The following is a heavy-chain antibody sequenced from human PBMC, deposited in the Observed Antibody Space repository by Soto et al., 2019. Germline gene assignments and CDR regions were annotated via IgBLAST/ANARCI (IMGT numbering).Heavy chain of an antibody. D-gene: IGHD5-12*01. CDR3: AKGSRGGYDPILGY. J-gene: IGHJ4*02. V-gene: IGHV3-30*18. CDR1: GFTFSSYG. CDR2: ISYDGSNK. Sequence: QVQLVESGGGVVQPGRSLRLSCAASGFTFSSYGMHWVRQAPGKGLEWVAVISYDGSNKYYADSVKGRFTISRDNSKNTLYLQMNSLRAEDTAVYYCAKGSRGGYDPILGYWGQGTLVTVSS.